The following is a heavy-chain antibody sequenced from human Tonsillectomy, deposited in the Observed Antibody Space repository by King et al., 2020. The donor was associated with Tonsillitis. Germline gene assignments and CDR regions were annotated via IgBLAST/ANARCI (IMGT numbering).Heavy chain of an antibody. V-gene: IGHV4-34*01. CDR2: INHSGST. D-gene: IGHD1-20*01. CDR3: ARCRKYNWNDVLGSGPYYNYYMDV. CDR1: GGSFSGYY. Sequence: VQLQQWGAGLLKPSETLSLTCAVYGGSFSGYYWSWIRQPPGKGLEWIGEINHSGSTNYNPSLKSRVTIAVDTSKNQLSLKLSSVTAADTAVYHCARCRKYNWNDVLGSGPYYNYYMDVWDKGTTVTVSS. J-gene: IGHJ6*03.